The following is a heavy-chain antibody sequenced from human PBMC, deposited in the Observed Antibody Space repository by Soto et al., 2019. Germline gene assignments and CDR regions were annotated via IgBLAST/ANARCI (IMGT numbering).Heavy chain of an antibody. Sequence: PXXTLSLTCAVSGGSISSGGYSWSWIRQPPGKCXKWIGXIYHSGTTYYXXSLKSRVTTSVESSKHQFSLKLSSVNAADTAVYYCARVPGPWGQGTLVTVSS. CDR1: GGSISSGGYS. CDR2: IYHSGTT. CDR3: ARVPGP. J-gene: IGHJ5*02. V-gene: IGHV4-30-2*01.